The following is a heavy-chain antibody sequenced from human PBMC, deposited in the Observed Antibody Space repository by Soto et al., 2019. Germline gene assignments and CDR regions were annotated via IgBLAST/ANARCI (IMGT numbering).Heavy chain of an antibody. V-gene: IGHV5-51*01. D-gene: IGHD3-10*01. J-gene: IGHJ4*01. CDR3: ARKYYYGAGTLDY. Sequence: GESLKISCKGSGYTFTNYWIGWVRQMPGKGLEWMGIIYPGDSETRYSPSFQGQVTMSADKSISTAYLQWSSLKASDSAMYYCARKYYYGAGTLDYWGHGTLVTV. CDR1: GYTFTNYW. CDR2: IYPGDSET.